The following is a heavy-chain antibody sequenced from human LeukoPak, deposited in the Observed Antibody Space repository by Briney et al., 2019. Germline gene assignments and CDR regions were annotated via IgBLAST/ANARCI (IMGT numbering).Heavy chain of an antibody. J-gene: IGHJ4*02. CDR2: INAGNGHT. CDR3: ARGIWSRTVSSYYFDY. D-gene: IGHD3-3*01. V-gene: IGHV1-3*01. Sequence: GASVKVSCKASGFTFTNYAMQWVRQAHGQRLEWMGWINAGNGHTRYSQRFQGRVTITRDTSATTVYMEVTSLRSEDTAVYYCARGIWSRTVSSYYFDYWGQGTLVAVSS. CDR1: GFTFTNYA.